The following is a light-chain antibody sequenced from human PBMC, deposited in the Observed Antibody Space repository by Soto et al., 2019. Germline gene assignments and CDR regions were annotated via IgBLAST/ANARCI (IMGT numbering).Light chain of an antibody. CDR2: DVA. J-gene: IGLJ1*01. CDR1: SSDVGRYNY. Sequence: QSALTQPRSVSGSPGQSVTISCTGTSSDVGRYNYVSWYQQQPGNVPKLMIYDVAKRPSGVPDRFSGSKSGNTASLTISVLQAEDEADYYCCSYAGSYTYVFGTGTKLTVL. CDR3: CSYAGSYTYV. V-gene: IGLV2-11*01.